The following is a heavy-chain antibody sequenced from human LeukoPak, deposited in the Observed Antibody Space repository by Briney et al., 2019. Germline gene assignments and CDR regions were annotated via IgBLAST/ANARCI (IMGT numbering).Heavy chain of an antibody. J-gene: IGHJ4*02. CDR3: ARLVEYSSGWPDFDY. D-gene: IGHD6-19*01. V-gene: IGHV4-34*01. Sequence: SETLSLTCAVYGGSFSGYYWSWIRQPPGKGLEWIGEINHSGSTNYNPSLKSRVTISVDTSKNQFSLKLSSVTAADTAVYYCARLVEYSSGWPDFDYWGQGTLVTVSS. CDR1: GGSFSGYY. CDR2: INHSGST.